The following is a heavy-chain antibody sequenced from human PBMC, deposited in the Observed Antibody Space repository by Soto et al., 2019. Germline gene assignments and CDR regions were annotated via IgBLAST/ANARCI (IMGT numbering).Heavy chain of an antibody. CDR3: ARDYYEYDSGYVDVFDI. D-gene: IGHD3-22*01. Sequence: QVQLVQSAAEVREPGASVKVSCKTSGYTFTNYGISWVRQAPGQGLEWMGWISTKDGRTNYGQKFQGRVTMTRDTYTRAAYMELRSLRPDDTAVYYCARDYYEYDSGYVDVFDIWGQGTKVAVSS. CDR2: ISTKDGRT. J-gene: IGHJ3*02. V-gene: IGHV1-18*01. CDR1: GYTFTNYG.